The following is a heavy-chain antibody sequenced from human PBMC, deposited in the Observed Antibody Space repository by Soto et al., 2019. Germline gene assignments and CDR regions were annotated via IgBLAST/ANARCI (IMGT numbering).Heavy chain of an antibody. J-gene: IGHJ4*02. CDR1: GGSISSYY. CDR3: ARHCSNGVCYVY. CDR2: VYYSGST. Sequence: SETLSLTCPVSGGSISSYYWSWIRQPPGKGLEWIGYVYYSGSTNYNPSLKSRVTISMDTSKNQFSLKLSSVTAADTAVYYCARHCSNGVCYVYWGQGTPVTVSS. V-gene: IGHV4-59*08. D-gene: IGHD2-8*01.